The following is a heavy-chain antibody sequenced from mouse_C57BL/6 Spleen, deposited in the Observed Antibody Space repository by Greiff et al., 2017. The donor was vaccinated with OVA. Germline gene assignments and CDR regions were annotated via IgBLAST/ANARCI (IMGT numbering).Heavy chain of an antibody. CDR1: GYAFTNYL. Sequence: VQLQQSGAELVRPGTSVKVSCKASGYAFTNYLIEWVKQRPGQGLEWIGVINPGSGGTNYNEKFKGKATLTADKSSSTAYMQLSSLTSEDSAVYFCARDYDYDDERYYYAMDYWGQGTSVTVSS. D-gene: IGHD2-4*01. CDR2: INPGSGGT. V-gene: IGHV1-54*01. CDR3: ARDYDYDDERYYYAMDY. J-gene: IGHJ4*01.